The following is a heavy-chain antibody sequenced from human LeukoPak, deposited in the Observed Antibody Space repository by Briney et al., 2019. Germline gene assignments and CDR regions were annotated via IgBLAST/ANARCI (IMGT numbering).Heavy chain of an antibody. D-gene: IGHD4-17*01. Sequence: GGSLGLSCAASGFTFDDYGMSWVRQAPGKGLEWVSGINWNGGSTGYADPVKGRFTISRDNAKNSLYLQMNSLRAEDTALYHCARGGLRNWFDPWGQGALVTVSS. CDR1: GFTFDDYG. V-gene: IGHV3-20*01. CDR3: ARGGLRNWFDP. CDR2: INWNGGST. J-gene: IGHJ5*02.